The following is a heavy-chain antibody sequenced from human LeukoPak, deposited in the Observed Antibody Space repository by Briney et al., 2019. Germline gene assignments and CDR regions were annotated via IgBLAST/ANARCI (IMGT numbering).Heavy chain of an antibody. D-gene: IGHD3-10*01. CDR2: IYPGDSDT. Sequence: GESLKISCKASGYSFTSYWIGWVRQMPGKGLEWMGIIYPGDSDTRYSPSFQGQVTISADKSISTAYLQWSSQKASDSAMYYCARQRGYGSGPLDYWGQGTLVTVSS. J-gene: IGHJ4*02. CDR3: ARQRGYGSGPLDY. V-gene: IGHV5-51*01. CDR1: GYSFTSYW.